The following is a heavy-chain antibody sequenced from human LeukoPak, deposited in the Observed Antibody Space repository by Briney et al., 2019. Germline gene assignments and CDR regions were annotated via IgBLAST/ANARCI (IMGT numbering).Heavy chain of an antibody. CDR1: GFTFSSYG. CDR3: ARVSSDGVRPDRGYIYDYPKNYPKKADN. V-gene: IGHV3-30*03. J-gene: IGHJ4*02. Sequence: GGSLRLSCAASGFTFSSYGMHWVRQAPGKGLEWVAVISYDGSNKYYADSVKGRFTISRDNSKNTLYLQMNSLRVEDTAVYYCARVSSDGVRPDRGYIYDYPKNYPKKADNWGQGTLVIVSS. CDR2: ISYDGSNK. D-gene: IGHD5-18*01.